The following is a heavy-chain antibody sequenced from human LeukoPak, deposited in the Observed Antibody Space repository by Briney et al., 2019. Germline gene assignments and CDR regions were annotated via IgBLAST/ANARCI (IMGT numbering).Heavy chain of an antibody. J-gene: IGHJ4*02. Sequence: QSGGSLRLSCVASGFTFSTYGMTWVRQAPGKGLEWVANIKEDGSLTYYLDSVRGRFSISRDNTKKSLYLQMNSLRVEDTAVYFCVRDGYNQSRFDYWGQGTLITVSS. CDR1: GFTFSTYG. CDR3: VRDGYNQSRFDY. D-gene: IGHD5-24*01. V-gene: IGHV3-7*03. CDR2: IKEDGSLT.